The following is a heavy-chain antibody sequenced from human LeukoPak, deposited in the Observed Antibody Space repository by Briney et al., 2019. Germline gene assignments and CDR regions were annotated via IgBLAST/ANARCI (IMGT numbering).Heavy chain of an antibody. J-gene: IGHJ4*02. CDR3: ARRRSGGRDFDF. CDR2: IYTSGST. V-gene: IGHV4-4*09. Sequence: SETLSLTCTVSGGSISSSYWSWIRQPPRKGLEWIGYIYTSGSTNYNPSLKSRVTISVDTSKNQFSLNLSSVTTADTAVYYCARRRSGGRDFDFWGRGTLVTVSS. D-gene: IGHD2-15*01. CDR1: GGSISSSY.